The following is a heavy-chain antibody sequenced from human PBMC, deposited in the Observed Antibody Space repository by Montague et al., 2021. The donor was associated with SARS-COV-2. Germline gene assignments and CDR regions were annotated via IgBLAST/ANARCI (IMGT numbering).Heavy chain of an antibody. J-gene: IGHJ5*02. V-gene: IGHV4-39*01. CDR1: GGSISSSSYY. CDR2: TYYSGCT. Sequence: SETLSLTCTVSGGSISSSSYYWGWIRQPPGKGLERIGNTYYSGCTYYNPSLKIRVTISVDTSKNQFSLKLSSVTAADTAVYYFARQKMGSVTIFGVVMHDRWLDPWGQGTLVTVSS. D-gene: IGHD3-3*01. CDR3: ARQKMGSVTIFGVVMHDRWLDP.